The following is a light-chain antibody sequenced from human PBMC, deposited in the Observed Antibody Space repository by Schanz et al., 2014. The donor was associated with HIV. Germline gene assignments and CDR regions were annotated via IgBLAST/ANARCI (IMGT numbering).Light chain of an antibody. CDR2: DAS. CDR1: QSVGSY. Sequence: DIVLTQSPATLSLSPGERATLSCRASQSVGSYLAWYQQKPGQSPRLLIYDASNRATGIPARFSGGGSGTDFTLTISSLEPEDFAVYYCQQYSSSLVTFGGGTKVEIK. J-gene: IGKJ4*01. V-gene: IGKV3-11*01. CDR3: QQYSSSLVT.